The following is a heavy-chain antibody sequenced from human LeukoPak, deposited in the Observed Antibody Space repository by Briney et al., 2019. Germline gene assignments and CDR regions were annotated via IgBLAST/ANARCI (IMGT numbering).Heavy chain of an antibody. Sequence: PGGSLRLSCAASGFTFSSYAISWVRQAPGKGLEWVSAISGSGGSTYYAASVKGRFTISRDNSKNTLYVQMNSLRAEDTAVYYCAKTPRYCSGGSCYGGYFDYWGQGTLVTVSS. CDR3: AKTPRYCSGGSCYGGYFDY. V-gene: IGHV3-23*01. J-gene: IGHJ4*02. CDR2: ISGSGGST. D-gene: IGHD2-15*01. CDR1: GFTFSSYA.